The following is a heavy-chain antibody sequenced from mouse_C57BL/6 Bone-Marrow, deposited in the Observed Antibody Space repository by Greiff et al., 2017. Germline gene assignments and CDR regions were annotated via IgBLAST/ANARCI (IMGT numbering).Heavy chain of an antibody. V-gene: IGHV1-82*01. J-gene: IGHJ2*01. D-gene: IGHD4-1*01. CDR2: IYPGDGDT. Sequence: VQLQQSGPELVKPGASVKISCKASGYAFSSSWMNWVKQSPGKGLEWIGRIYPGDGDTNYNGKFKGKATLTADKSSSTAYMQLSSLTSEDSAVYFCARGNWDADYWGQGTTLTVSS. CDR3: ARGNWDADY. CDR1: GYAFSSSW.